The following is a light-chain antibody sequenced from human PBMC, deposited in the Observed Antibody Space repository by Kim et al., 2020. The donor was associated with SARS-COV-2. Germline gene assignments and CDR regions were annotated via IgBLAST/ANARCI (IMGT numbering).Light chain of an antibody. V-gene: IGLV2-11*01. CDR1: CNDVGGYNS. Sequence: QSALTQPRSVSGSPGQSVTISCTGTCNDVGGYNSVSWYQHHPGKAPKVMIYDVSKRPSGVPDRFSGSKSGNTASLTISGLQAEDEGDYYCCSFAGSAWVFGGGTQLTVL. CDR3: CSFAGSAWV. J-gene: IGLJ3*02. CDR2: DVS.